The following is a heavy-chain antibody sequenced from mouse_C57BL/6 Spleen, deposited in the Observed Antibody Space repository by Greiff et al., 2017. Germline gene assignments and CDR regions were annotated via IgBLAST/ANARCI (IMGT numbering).Heavy chain of an antibody. D-gene: IGHD1-1*01. J-gene: IGHJ1*03. Sequence: QVQLQQSGPGLVQPSQSLSITCTVSGFSLTSYGVHWVRQSPGKGLEWLGVIWSGGSTDYNAAFISRLSISKDNSKSQVFFKMNSLQADDTAIYXCARNSPFITTVVATRYFDVWGTGTTVTVSS. CDR1: GFSLTSYG. V-gene: IGHV2-2*01. CDR3: ARNSPFITTVVATRYFDV. CDR2: IWSGGST.